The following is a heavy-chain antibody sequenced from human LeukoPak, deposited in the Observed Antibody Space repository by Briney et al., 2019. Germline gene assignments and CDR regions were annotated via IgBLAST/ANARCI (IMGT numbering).Heavy chain of an antibody. D-gene: IGHD3-10*01. J-gene: IGHJ4*02. CDR2: ISAYNGNT. Sequence: GASVKVSCKASGYTFTSYGISWVRQAPGQGLEWMGWISAYNGNTNYAQKLQGRVTMTTDTSTSTAYMEPRSLRSDDTAVYYCARDGDYGTGSYYRGCIDSWGQGTPVTVSP. CDR3: ARDGDYGTGSYYRGCIDS. V-gene: IGHV1-18*01. CDR1: GYTFTSYG.